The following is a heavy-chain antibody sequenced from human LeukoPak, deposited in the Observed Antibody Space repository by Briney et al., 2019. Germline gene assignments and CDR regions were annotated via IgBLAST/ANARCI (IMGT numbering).Heavy chain of an antibody. J-gene: IGHJ3*02. D-gene: IGHD2-2*01. CDR1: GYTFTGYY. CDR2: INPNSGGT. CDR3: ARTSLGCSSTSCYGSTGAFDI. Sequence: ASVKVSCKASGYTFTGYYMHWVRQAPGQGLEWMGWINPNSGGTNYAQKFQGWVTMTRDTSISTAYMELSRLRSDDTVVYYCARTSLGCSSTSCYGSTGAFDIWGQGTMVTVSS. V-gene: IGHV1-2*04.